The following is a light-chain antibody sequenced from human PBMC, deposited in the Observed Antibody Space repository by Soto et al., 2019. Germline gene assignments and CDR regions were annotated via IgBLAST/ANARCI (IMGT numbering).Light chain of an antibody. V-gene: IGKV1-9*01. Sequence: IQLTQSPSSLSASVGDRVTITCRASQGISSYLAWYQQKPGKAPKLLIYAASTLQSWVPSRFSGSGSGTDFTLTISSLQPEDFATYYCQQLNSRTFGGGTKVEIK. CDR2: AAS. J-gene: IGKJ4*01. CDR1: QGISSY. CDR3: QQLNSRT.